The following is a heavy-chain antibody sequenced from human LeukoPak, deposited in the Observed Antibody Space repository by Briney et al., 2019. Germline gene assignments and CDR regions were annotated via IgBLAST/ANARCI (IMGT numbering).Heavy chain of an antibody. D-gene: IGHD6-13*01. CDR1: GFTFSTYD. Sequence: PGGSLRLSCASSGFTFSTYDMHWVRQATGRGLEWVAGISTTGDTYYPGSVKGRFTISRENVKNSLSLQMNSLRAGDTAVYYYTRAAGSSGSYLLYAVDVWGQGTTVTVSS. J-gene: IGHJ6*02. V-gene: IGHV3-13*04. CDR3: TRAAGSSGSYLLYAVDV. CDR2: ISTTGDT.